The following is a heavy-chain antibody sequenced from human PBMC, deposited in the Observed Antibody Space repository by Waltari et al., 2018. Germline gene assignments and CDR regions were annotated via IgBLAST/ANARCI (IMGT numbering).Heavy chain of an antibody. V-gene: IGHV4-59*11. CDR1: GGSISSHY. CDR3: AREEYSSGLDH. D-gene: IGHD6-6*01. Sequence: QVQLQESGPGLVKPSETLSLTCTVSGGSISSHYWSWIRQPPGKGLEWIGYIYYSGSHNYNPSLKSRVTKSVDTAKNQFSLKLSSVTAADTAVYYCAREEYSSGLDHWGQGTLVTVSS. CDR2: IYYSGSH. J-gene: IGHJ5*02.